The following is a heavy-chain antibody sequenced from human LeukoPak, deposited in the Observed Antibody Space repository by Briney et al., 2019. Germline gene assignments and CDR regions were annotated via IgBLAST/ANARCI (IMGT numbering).Heavy chain of an antibody. CDR1: GGSISSSSYY. V-gene: IGHV4-39*07. D-gene: IGHD1-7*01. CDR2: IYYSGST. Sequence: PSETLSLTCTVSGGSISSSSYYWGWIRQPPGKGLEWIGSIYYSGSTYYNPSLKSRVTMSVDTSKNQFSLKLSSVTAADTAVYYCARSEGTTWIYYYYYGMDVWGQGTTVTVSS. CDR3: ARSEGTTWIYYYYYGMDV. J-gene: IGHJ6*02.